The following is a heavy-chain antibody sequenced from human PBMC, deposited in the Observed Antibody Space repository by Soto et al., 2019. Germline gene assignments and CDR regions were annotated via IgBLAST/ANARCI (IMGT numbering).Heavy chain of an antibody. CDR1: GGSISSGGYS. CDR3: AAGGGLPRYY. J-gene: IGHJ4*02. D-gene: IGHD5-12*01. Sequence: QLQLQESGSGLVKPSQTLSLTCAVSGGSISSGGYSWSWIRQPPGKGLEWIGYIYHSGSTYYNPSRKGRVTISGDRSKNQFSLKLSSVTAADTAVYYCAAGGGLPRYYWGQGTLVTVSS. CDR2: IYHSGST. V-gene: IGHV4-30-2*01.